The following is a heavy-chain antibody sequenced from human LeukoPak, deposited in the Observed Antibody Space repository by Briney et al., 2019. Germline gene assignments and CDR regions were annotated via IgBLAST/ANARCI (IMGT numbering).Heavy chain of an antibody. J-gene: IGHJ3*02. D-gene: IGHD2-15*01. Sequence: SETLSLTCTVSGGSISSYYWSWIRQPPGKGLEWIGYIYYSGSTNYNPSLKSRVTISVDTSKNQFSLKLSSVTAADTAVYYCARDRIGGGGSVAFDIWGQGTMVTVSS. CDR2: IYYSGST. CDR1: GGSISSYY. CDR3: ARDRIGGGGSVAFDI. V-gene: IGHV4-59*01.